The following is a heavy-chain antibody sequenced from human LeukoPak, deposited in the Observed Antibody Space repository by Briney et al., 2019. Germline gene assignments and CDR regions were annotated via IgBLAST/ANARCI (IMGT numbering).Heavy chain of an antibody. V-gene: IGHV3-23*01. CDR3: AKDSGSVRYYFDY. CDR1: GFTFSSHD. Sequence: GGSLRLSCAASGFTFSSHDMNWVRQAPGKGLEWVSYISSSGGSTYYADSVKGRFTISRDNSKNTLYLQMNSLRAEDTAIYYCAKDSGSVRYYFDYWGQGTLVTVSS. D-gene: IGHD6-19*01. J-gene: IGHJ4*02. CDR2: ISSSGGST.